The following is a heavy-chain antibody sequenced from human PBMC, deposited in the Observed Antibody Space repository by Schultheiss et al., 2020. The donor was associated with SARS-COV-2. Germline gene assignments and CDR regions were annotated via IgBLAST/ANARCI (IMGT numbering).Heavy chain of an antibody. CDR2: INAGNGNT. J-gene: IGHJ4*02. D-gene: IGHD4/OR15-4a*01. V-gene: IGHV1-3*01. CDR1: GYTFTSYA. CDR3: ARDSGANPRNRYYFDY. Sequence: ASVKVSCKASGYTFTSYAMHWVRQAPGQRLEWMGWINAGNGNTKYSQKFQGRVTITRDTSASTAYMELTSLRPDDTAMYYCARDSGANPRNRYYFDYWGQGTLVTVSS.